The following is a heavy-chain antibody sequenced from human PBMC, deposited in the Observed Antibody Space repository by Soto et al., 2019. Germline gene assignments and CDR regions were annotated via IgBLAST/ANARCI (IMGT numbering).Heavy chain of an antibody. Sequence: PGGSLRLSCAASGFTFSSYAMSWVRQAPGKGLEWVSAISGSGGSKYYAESVKGRFTISRDNSKNTLYLQMNSLRAEDTAVYYCAKLDRSIARGTNFDYWGQGTLVTVSS. CDR3: AKLDRSIARGTNFDY. V-gene: IGHV3-23*01. D-gene: IGHD3-22*01. CDR1: GFTFSSYA. J-gene: IGHJ4*02. CDR2: ISGSGGSK.